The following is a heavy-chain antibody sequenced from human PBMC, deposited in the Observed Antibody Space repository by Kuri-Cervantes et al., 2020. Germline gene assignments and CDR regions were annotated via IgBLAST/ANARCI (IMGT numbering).Heavy chain of an antibody. D-gene: IGHD1-26*01. Sequence: GGSLRLSCAASGFTFSSYDMHWVRQATGKGLEWVSAIGTAGDTYYPGSVKGRFTISRENAKNSLYLQMNSLRAEDTAVYYCASRRRLVGATDYWGQGTLVTVSS. CDR3: ASRRRLVGATDY. J-gene: IGHJ4*02. CDR2: IGTAGDT. CDR1: GFTFSSYD. V-gene: IGHV3-13*01.